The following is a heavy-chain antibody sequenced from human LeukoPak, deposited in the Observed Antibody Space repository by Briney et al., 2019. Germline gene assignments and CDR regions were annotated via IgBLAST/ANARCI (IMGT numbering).Heavy chain of an antibody. J-gene: IGHJ5*02. V-gene: IGHV4-59*08. D-gene: IGHD6-13*01. Sequence: SETLSLTCTVSGGSISSYYWSWIRQPPGKGLEWIGYIYYSGSTNYNPSLKSRVTISVDTSKNQFSLKLSSVTAADTAVYYCARVSGVYSSSWHKWFDPWGQGTLVTVSS. CDR2: IYYSGST. CDR1: GGSISSYY. CDR3: ARVSGVYSSSWHKWFDP.